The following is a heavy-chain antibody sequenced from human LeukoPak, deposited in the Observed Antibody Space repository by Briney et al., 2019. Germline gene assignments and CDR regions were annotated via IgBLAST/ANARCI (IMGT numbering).Heavy chain of an antibody. J-gene: IGHJ6*02. Sequence: SVKVSCKASGGTFSSYAISWVRQAPGQGLEWMGRIIPILGIANYAQKFQGRVTITADKSTSTAYMDLRSLRSDDTAMYYCAREARSMVRGVIPPPGYGMDVWGQGTTVTVSS. CDR1: GGTFSSYA. CDR2: IIPILGIA. CDR3: AREARSMVRGVIPPPGYGMDV. V-gene: IGHV1-69*04. D-gene: IGHD3-10*01.